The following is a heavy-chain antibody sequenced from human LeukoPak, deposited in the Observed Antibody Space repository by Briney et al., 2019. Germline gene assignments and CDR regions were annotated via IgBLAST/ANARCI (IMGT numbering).Heavy chain of an antibody. D-gene: IGHD6-13*01. CDR1: GFTFSSYA. J-gene: IGHJ4*02. CDR2: ISYDGSNK. CDR3: AGGGAGYSSSWYGYYFDY. Sequence: GGSLRLSCAASGFTFSSYAMHWVRQAPGKGLEWVAVISYDGSNKYYADSVKGRFTISRDNSKNTLYLQMNSLRAEDTAVYYCAGGGAGYSSSWYGYYFDYWGQGTLVTVSS. V-gene: IGHV3-30-3*01.